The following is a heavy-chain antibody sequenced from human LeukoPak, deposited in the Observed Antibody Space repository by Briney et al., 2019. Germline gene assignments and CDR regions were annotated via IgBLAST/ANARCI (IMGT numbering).Heavy chain of an antibody. CDR3: AKDIRGSTSWYGLDY. CDR2: ISWDGGST. V-gene: IGHV3-43D*03. J-gene: IGHJ4*02. D-gene: IGHD6-13*01. Sequence: GGSLRLSCAASGFTFGDYAMHWVRQAPGKDLEWVSLISWDGGSTYYADSVKGRFTISRDNSKNSLYLQMNSRRAEDTALYYCAKDIRGSTSWYGLDYWGQGTLVTVSS. CDR1: GFTFGDYA.